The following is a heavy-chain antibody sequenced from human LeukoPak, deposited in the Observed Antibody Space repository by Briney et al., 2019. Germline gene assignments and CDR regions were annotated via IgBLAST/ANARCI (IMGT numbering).Heavy chain of an antibody. V-gene: IGHV4-59*08. CDR2: VFYSGSN. CDR3: ARRNTADASIDF. D-gene: IGHD4-17*01. Sequence: SETLSLTCSVSSGSTIGHWWSWIRQPPGKGLEWIGDVFYSGSNNYNPSLKSRLTISLDTSKNQFSLNLRSVTATDTAMYYCARRNTADASIDFWGQGTLVTASS. J-gene: IGHJ4*02. CDR1: SGSTIGHW.